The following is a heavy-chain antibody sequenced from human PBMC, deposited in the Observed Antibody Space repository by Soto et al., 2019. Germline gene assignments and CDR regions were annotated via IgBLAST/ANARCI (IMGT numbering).Heavy chain of an antibody. J-gene: IGHJ5*02. Sequence: GGSLRLSCAASGFTFSSYSMNWVRQAPGKGLEWVSYISSSSSTIYYADSVKGRFTISRDNAKNSLYLQMNSLRAEDTAVYYCARSSITIFGVVIWTWFDPWGQGTLVTGSS. CDR3: ARSSITIFGVVIWTWFDP. V-gene: IGHV3-48*01. CDR1: GFTFSSYS. D-gene: IGHD3-3*01. CDR2: ISSSSSTI.